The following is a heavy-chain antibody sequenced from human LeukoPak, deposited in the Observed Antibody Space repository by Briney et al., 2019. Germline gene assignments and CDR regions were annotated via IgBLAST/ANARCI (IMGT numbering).Heavy chain of an antibody. CDR3: ARVRRVSTMIINRPYNWFDP. V-gene: IGHV7-4-1*02. CDR1: GYTFTSYA. D-gene: IGHD3-22*01. CDR2: INTNTGNP. Sequence: ASVKVSCKASGYTFTSYAMNWVRQAPGQGLEWMGWINTNTGNPTYAQGFTGRFVFSLDTSVSTAYLQISSLKAEDTAVYYCARVRRVSTMIINRPYNWFDPWGQGTLVTVSS. J-gene: IGHJ5*02.